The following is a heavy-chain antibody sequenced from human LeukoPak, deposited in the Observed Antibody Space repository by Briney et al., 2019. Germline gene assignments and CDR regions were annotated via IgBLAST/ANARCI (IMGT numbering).Heavy chain of an antibody. V-gene: IGHV3-30*03. CDR3: ARDSLPMAVTGPFDH. D-gene: IGHD6-19*01. J-gene: IGHJ4*02. CDR2: ISPDGNNK. CDR1: GFTLSTFG. Sequence: GGSLRLSCAASGFTLSTFGNHWVRQAPGKGLEWVASISPDGNNKYYVGSVEGRFTISRDNSRNTLYLQMNSLRTEHTAIYYCARDSLPMAVTGPFDHWGQGALVTVSS.